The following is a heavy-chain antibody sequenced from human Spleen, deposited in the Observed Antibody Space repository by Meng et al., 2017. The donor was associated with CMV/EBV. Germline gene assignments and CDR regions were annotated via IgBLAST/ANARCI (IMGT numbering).Heavy chain of an antibody. CDR2: IKSKTDGGTT. Sequence: GGSLRLSCAASGFTFSTYWMSWVRQAPGKGLEWVGRIKSKTDGGTTDYAAPVKGRFTISRDDSKNTLYLQMNSLKTEDTAVYYCTTSGTGITIFGVVIADYYGMDVWGQGTTVTVSS. V-gene: IGHV3-15*01. J-gene: IGHJ6*02. CDR3: TTSGTGITIFGVVIADYYGMDV. CDR1: GFTFSTYW. D-gene: IGHD3-3*01.